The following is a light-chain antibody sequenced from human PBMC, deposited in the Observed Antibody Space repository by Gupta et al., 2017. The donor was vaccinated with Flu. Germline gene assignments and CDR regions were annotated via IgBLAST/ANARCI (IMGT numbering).Light chain of an antibody. CDR1: TFNVGTNY. CDR2: DDN. J-gene: IGLJ3*02. Sequence: QSIFTQPPSMSAAPGQKVVIPSSGPTFNVGTNYVAWYQKLPGTAPKLLIYDDNKRPSGIPERFSCSRSGTSATLGIAGLQTGEEATYYCGTWDMSLNAAVFGGGTEVTVL. CDR3: GTWDMSLNAAV. V-gene: IGLV1-51*01.